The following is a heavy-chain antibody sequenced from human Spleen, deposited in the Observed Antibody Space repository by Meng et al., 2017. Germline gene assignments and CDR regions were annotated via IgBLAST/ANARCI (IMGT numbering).Heavy chain of an antibody. CDR3: ARKAGNCISTTCYSLDY. V-gene: IGHV1-69*01. CDR2: INAVFGTT. Sequence: GQRWQSWAEVKKAGASVKVSCKASGYTFRCYDMQWVRQAPGQGIAWMGGINAVFGTTNYAQKFQDRVTNTSDESTSTVYMELTRLTSEDTAVYFCARKAGNCISTTCYSLDYWGQGTLVTVSS. J-gene: IGHJ4*02. D-gene: IGHD2-2*01. CDR1: GYTFRCYD.